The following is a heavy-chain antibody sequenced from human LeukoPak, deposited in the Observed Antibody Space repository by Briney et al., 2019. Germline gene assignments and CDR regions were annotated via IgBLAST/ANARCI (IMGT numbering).Heavy chain of an antibody. D-gene: IGHD5/OR15-5a*01. V-gene: IGHV4-59*08. J-gene: IGHJ2*01. CDR1: GGSISSYY. Sequence: SETLSLTCTVSGGSISSYYWSWIRQPPGKGLEWIGYIYYSGSTNYNPSLKSRVTISVDTSKNQFSLKLSSVTAADTAVYYCARVSEGLSGYFDLWGRGTLVTVSS. CDR2: IYYSGST. CDR3: ARVSEGLSGYFDL.